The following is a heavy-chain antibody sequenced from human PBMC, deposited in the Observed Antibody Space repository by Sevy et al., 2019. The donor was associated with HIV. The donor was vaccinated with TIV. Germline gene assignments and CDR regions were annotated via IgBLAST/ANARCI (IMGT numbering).Heavy chain of an antibody. D-gene: IGHD3-10*01. CDR2: INHSGST. CDR3: ARAAITMVRGVKPYYGMDV. CDR1: GGSFSGYY. Sequence: SETLSLTCAVYGGSFSGYYWSWIRQPPGKGLEWIGEINHSGSTNYNPSLKSRVTISVDTSKNQFSLKLSSVTAADTAVYYCARAAITMVRGVKPYYGMDVWGQGTTVTVSS. J-gene: IGHJ6*02. V-gene: IGHV4-34*01.